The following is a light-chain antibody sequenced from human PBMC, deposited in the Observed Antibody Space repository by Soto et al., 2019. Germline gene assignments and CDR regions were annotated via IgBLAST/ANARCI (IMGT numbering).Light chain of an antibody. CDR1: VLAKKY. Sequence: SYELTQPSSVSVSPGQTAIITCSGDVLAKKYVRWFQQKPGQAPVLVIYKDTERPSRIPERFSGSSSGTTVTLTISGARLEDEADYYCNSYTSSYTLVFGGGTKLTVL. V-gene: IGLV3-27*01. CDR2: KDT. CDR3: NSYTSSYTLV. J-gene: IGLJ2*01.